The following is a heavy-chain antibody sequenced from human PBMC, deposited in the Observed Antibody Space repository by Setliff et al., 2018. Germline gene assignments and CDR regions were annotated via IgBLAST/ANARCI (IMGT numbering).Heavy chain of an antibody. Sequence: PSETLSLTCTVSGGSVSSASHYWGWIRQAPGKGMEWIGSVYYSGYTYYKPSLQSRVTMSVDTSKNQFSLKLTSVTAADTAVYYCARVDFTMIQGVIGHWGQGSPVTV. CDR3: ARVDFTMIQGVIGH. CDR1: GGSVSSASHY. V-gene: IGHV4-39*07. D-gene: IGHD3-10*01. J-gene: IGHJ4*02. CDR2: VYYSGYT.